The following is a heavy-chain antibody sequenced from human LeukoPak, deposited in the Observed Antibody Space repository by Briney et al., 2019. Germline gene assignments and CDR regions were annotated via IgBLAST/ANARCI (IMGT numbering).Heavy chain of an antibody. CDR3: ARDFAIDGAPRDY. CDR2: ISSSSSYI. Sequence: GGSLRLSCAASGFTFSSYSMNWVRQAPGKGLEWVSSISSSSSYIYYADSVKGRFTISRDNAKNSQYLQMNSLRAEDTAVYYCARDFAIDGAPRDYWGQGTLVTVSS. J-gene: IGHJ4*02. CDR1: GFTFSSYS. V-gene: IGHV3-21*01. D-gene: IGHD3-16*01.